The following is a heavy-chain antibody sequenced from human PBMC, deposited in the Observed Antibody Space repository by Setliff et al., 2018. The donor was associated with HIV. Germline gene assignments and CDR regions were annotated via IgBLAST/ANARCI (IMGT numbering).Heavy chain of an antibody. CDR1: GFSLSTSGMR. Sequence: SGPTLVNPTQTLTLTCTFSGFSLSTSGMRVSWIRQPPGKALEWLARIDWDDDKFCSTSLKTRLTISKDTSKNQVVLTMTNMDPVDTATYYCARTGAVAGRKPSLLLGYFDYWGQGALVTVSS. V-gene: IGHV2-70*04. J-gene: IGHJ4*02. CDR2: IDWDDDK. CDR3: ARTGAVAGRKPSLLLGYFDY. D-gene: IGHD6-19*01.